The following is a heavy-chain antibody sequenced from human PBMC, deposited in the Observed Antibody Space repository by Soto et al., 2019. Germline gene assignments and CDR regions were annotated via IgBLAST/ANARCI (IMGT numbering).Heavy chain of an antibody. CDR1: GYTLTELS. CDR3: ATANTYYYDSSGSLDAFDI. CDR2: FDPEDGET. D-gene: IGHD3-22*01. V-gene: IGHV1-24*01. J-gene: IGHJ3*02. Sequence: ASVKVSCKVSGYTLTELSMHWVRQAPGKGLEWMGGFDPEDGETIYAQKFQGRVTMTEDTSTDTAYMELSSLRSEDTAVYYCATANTYYYDSSGSLDAFDIWGQGTMVTVSS.